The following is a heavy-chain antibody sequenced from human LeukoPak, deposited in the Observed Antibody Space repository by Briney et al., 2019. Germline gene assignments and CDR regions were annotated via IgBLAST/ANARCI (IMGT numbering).Heavy chain of an antibody. CDR1: GFTFSSYW. V-gene: IGHV3-30*18. CDR3: AKDIRAGSWYYFDY. D-gene: IGHD6-13*01. CDR2: ISYDGSNK. Sequence: GGSLRLSCAASGFTFSSYWMHWVRQAPGKGLEWVAVISYDGSNKFYADSVKGRFTISRDNAKNSLYLQMNSLRAEDTALYYCAKDIRAGSWYYFDYWGQGTLVTVSS. J-gene: IGHJ4*02.